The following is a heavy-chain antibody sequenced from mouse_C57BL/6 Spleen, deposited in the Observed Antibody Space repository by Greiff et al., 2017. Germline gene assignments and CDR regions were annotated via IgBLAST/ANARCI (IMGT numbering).Heavy chain of an antibody. V-gene: IGHV1-55*01. CDR1: GYTFTSYW. D-gene: IGHD1-1*01. CDR3: ASYYGSSYPFAY. Sequence: QVQLQQPGAELVKPGASVQMSCKASGYTFTSYWITWVKQRPGQGLEWIGDIYPGSGSTNYNEKFKSKATLTVDTSSSTAYMQLSSLTSEDSAVYYCASYYGSSYPFAYWGEETLVSVSA. CDR2: IYPGSGST. J-gene: IGHJ3*01.